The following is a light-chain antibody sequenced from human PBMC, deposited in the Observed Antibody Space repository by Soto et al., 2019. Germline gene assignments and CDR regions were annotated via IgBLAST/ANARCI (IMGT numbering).Light chain of an antibody. CDR2: GAS. Sequence: EIVLTQSPATLSLSPGERVTLSCRASHSVTNRYLAWYRQKPGQAPRLLIFGASIRDTGIPARFSGSGSGTDFTLTISSLEPEDFAVYYCQQRSNWPPITFGQGTRLEIK. V-gene: IGKV3-11*01. J-gene: IGKJ5*01. CDR3: QQRSNWPPIT. CDR1: HSVTNRY.